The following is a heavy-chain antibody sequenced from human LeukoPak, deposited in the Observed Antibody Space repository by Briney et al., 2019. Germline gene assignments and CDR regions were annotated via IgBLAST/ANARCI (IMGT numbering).Heavy chain of an antibody. V-gene: IGHV3-30*03. CDR3: LYGYRIAHY. J-gene: IGHJ4*02. D-gene: IGHD5-18*01. Sequence: GRSLRLSCAASGFTFNNYGMHWVRQAPGKGLEWVAVISYDGPNKYYADSVRGRFTISRDNSKNTLYLQMNSLRAEDTAVYYCLYGYRIAHYWGQGTLVTVSS. CDR2: ISYDGPNK. CDR1: GFTFNNYG.